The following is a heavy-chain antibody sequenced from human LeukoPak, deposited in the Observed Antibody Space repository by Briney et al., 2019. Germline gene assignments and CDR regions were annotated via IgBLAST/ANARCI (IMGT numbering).Heavy chain of an antibody. CDR3: ARDRIIYGDYGGAFDI. D-gene: IGHD4-17*01. J-gene: IGHJ3*02. Sequence: GGSLRLSCAASGFTFYTYSMNWVRQAPGKGLEWVSSISSSSNYIYYADSVKGRFTISRNNAKNSLYLQMNSLRAEDTAVYYCARDRIIYGDYGGAFDIWGQGTMVTVSS. CDR1: GFTFYTYS. V-gene: IGHV3-21*01. CDR2: ISSSSNYI.